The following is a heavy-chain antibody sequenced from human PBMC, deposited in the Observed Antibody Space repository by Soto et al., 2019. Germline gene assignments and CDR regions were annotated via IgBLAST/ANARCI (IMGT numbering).Heavy chain of an antibody. CDR2: IYYSGST. V-gene: IGHV4-59*12. J-gene: IGHJ4*02. D-gene: IGHD6-13*01. CDR1: GGSISSYY. CDR3: ARDRIAAAGIFDY. Sequence: PSETLSLTCTVSGGSISSYYWSWIRQPPGKGLEWIGYIYYSGSTNYNPSLKSRVTISVDTSKNQFSLKLSSVTAADTAVYYCARDRIAAAGIFDYWGQGTLVTVSS.